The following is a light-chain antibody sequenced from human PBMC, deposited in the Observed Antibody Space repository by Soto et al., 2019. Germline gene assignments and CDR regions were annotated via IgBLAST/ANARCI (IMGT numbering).Light chain of an antibody. CDR1: QSINSY. CDR2: AAS. V-gene: IGKV1-39*01. CDR3: QQSYSTPPWT. J-gene: IGKJ1*01. Sequence: DIQMTQSPSSLSASVGDRVTITCRASQSINSYLNWYQQKPGKAPMLLIYAASSLQSGVPSRFSGSGSGTDFTLTISSLQPEDFATYYCQQSYSTPPWTFGQGTKVEIK.